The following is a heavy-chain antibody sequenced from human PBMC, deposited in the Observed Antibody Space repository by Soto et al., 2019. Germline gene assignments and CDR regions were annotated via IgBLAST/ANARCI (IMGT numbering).Heavy chain of an antibody. CDR1: GGTFSSYA. CDR2: IIHIFGTA. J-gene: IGHJ3*01. Sequence: QVQLGQSGAEVKKPGSSGKVYCNASGGTFSSYAISLVRQAPGQGRARMGGIIHIFGTANYAQKFQGRVTITAAESTSTYYMELSSMRSEDTAVYYCARVDYRICFLWGQGTMVTVSS. CDR3: ARVDYRICFL. V-gene: IGHV1-69*01. D-gene: IGHD4-17*01.